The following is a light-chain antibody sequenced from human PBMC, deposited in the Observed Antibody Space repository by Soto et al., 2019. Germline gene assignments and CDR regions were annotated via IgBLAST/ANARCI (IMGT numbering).Light chain of an antibody. V-gene: IGLV2-14*02. J-gene: IGLJ1*01. Sequence: QSALTQPASVSGSPGQSITLSCTGTSSDLGSYNLVSWYQQHPGKAPKLMIYEVSNRPSGVSNRFSGSKSGNTASLTISGLQAEDEADYYCSSYTSSSTGVFGTGTKLTVL. CDR1: SSDLGSYNL. CDR2: EVS. CDR3: SSYTSSSTGV.